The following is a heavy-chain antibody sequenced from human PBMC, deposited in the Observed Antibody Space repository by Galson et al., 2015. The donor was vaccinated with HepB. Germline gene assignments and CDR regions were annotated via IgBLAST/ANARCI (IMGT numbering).Heavy chain of an antibody. V-gene: IGHV3-74*01. D-gene: IGHD4/OR15-4a*01. Sequence: SLRLSCAASGFTFSSYWMHWVRQAPGKGLVWVSRINSDGSSTSYADSVKGRFTISRDNAKSTLYLQMNSQRAEDTAVYYCARAGATANDAFDIWGQGTMVTVSS. CDR2: INSDGSST. CDR1: GFTFSSYW. J-gene: IGHJ3*02. CDR3: ARAGATANDAFDI.